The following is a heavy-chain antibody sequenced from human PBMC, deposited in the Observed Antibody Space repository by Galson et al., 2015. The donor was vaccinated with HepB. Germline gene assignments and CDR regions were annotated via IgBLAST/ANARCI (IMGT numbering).Heavy chain of an antibody. D-gene: IGHD2-15*01. CDR3: ARGYCSGGSCYQWDYYYYYYMDV. V-gene: IGHV1-69*13. CDR1: GGTFSTYA. J-gene: IGHJ6*03. Sequence: SVKVSCKASGGTFSTYAISWVRQAPGQGLEWMGGIIPIFGTANYAQKFQGRVTITADESTSTAYMELSSLRSEDTAVYFCARGYCSGGSCYQWDYYYYYYMDVWGKGTTVTVSS. CDR2: IIPIFGTA.